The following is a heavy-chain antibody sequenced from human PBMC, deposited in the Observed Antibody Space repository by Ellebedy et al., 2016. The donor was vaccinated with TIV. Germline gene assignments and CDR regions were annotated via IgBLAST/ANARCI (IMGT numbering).Heavy chain of an antibody. J-gene: IGHJ4*02. V-gene: IGHV3-21*05. D-gene: IGHD3-3*01. CDR1: GFTFSSYW. CDR3: ARAPASTIFGVVIIVYFDY. Sequence: GGSLRLSCAASGFTFSSYWMHWVRQAPGKGLEWVSYISSSGSYTKYADSVKGRFTISRDNAKNSLYLQMNSLRAEDTAVYYCARAPASTIFGVVIIVYFDYWGQGTLVTVSS. CDR2: ISSSGSYT.